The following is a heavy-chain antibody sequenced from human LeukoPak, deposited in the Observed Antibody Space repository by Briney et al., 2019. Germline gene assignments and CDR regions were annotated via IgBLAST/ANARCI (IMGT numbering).Heavy chain of an antibody. D-gene: IGHD3-22*01. J-gene: IGHJ4*02. CDR3: AKVGYYYDSSGYKTHY. Sequence: LSGGSVRLSCAASGFTFTSYGMSWVRQAPGEGLECVLAICGSGGSTYYADSVKGRFTISRDNSKNTLYLQMNSLRAEDTAVYYCAKVGYYYDSSGYKTHYWGQGTLVTVSS. CDR1: GFTFTSYG. CDR2: ICGSGGST. V-gene: IGHV3-23*01.